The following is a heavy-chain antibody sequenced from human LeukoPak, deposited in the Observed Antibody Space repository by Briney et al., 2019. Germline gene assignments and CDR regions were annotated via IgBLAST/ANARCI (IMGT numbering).Heavy chain of an antibody. CDR3: AKEDERECSQLSCYKWFDP. Sequence: VGCLRLSCAASGFTFSSSAMSWVRQAPGKGLEWVSGISGSGGNTYYADSVKGRSTISRDNSKNTLYLQMNSLRPEDTAAYNFAKEDERECSQLSCYKWFDPWGEETLVTVSS. CDR1: GFTFSSSA. D-gene: IGHD2-2*02. V-gene: IGHV3-23*01. J-gene: IGHJ5*02. CDR2: ISGSGGNT.